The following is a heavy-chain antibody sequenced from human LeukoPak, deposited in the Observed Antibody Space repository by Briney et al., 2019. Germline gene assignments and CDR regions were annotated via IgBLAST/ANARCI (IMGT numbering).Heavy chain of an antibody. CDR2: ISYDGSNK. D-gene: IGHD2-2*02. Sequence: GGSLRLSCAASGFTFSSYGMHWVRQAPGKGLEWVAVISYDGSNKYYADSVKGRFTISRDNSKNTLYLQMNSLRAEDTAVYYCARDTAHYTPISGQFDPWGQGTLVTVSS. CDR3: ARDTAHYTPISGQFDP. V-gene: IGHV3-30*03. CDR1: GFTFSSYG. J-gene: IGHJ5*02.